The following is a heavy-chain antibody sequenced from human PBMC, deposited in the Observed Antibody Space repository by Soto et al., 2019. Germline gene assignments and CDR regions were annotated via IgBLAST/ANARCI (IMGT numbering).Heavy chain of an antibody. CDR1: GYSFSNYE. CDR2: ISPNNGNT. J-gene: IGHJ4*02. V-gene: IGHV1-18*01. D-gene: IGHD3-3*01. Sequence: QVQLVQSGAELKKPGASVKVSCKASGYSFSNYEISWVRQAPGQGLEWMGWISPNNGNTNYAQKFQGRVIMTTDTSKRKTYMEKRSLGSDDTAVYYRARRPGPIYNFGVVSEGEYRGQGTLVTVSS. CDR3: ARRPGPIYNFGVVSEGEY.